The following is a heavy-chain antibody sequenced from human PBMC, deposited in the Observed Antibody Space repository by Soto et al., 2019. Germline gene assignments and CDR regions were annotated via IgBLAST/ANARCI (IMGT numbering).Heavy chain of an antibody. Sequence: LRLSCAASGFAFSNYEMNWVRQAPGKGLEWVSYISLSGSTIYYADSVKGRFTISRDDAKNSLYLQMDSLRADDTAVYYCARESFSASPNFFDYWGQGTLVTVSS. CDR2: ISLSGSTI. J-gene: IGHJ4*02. CDR3: ARESFSASPNFFDY. CDR1: GFAFSNYE. V-gene: IGHV3-48*03. D-gene: IGHD3-3*02.